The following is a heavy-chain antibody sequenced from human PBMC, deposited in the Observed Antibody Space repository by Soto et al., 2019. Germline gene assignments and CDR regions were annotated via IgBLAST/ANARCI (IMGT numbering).Heavy chain of an antibody. CDR1: GFTFSNYE. J-gene: IGHJ5*01. Sequence: EVLLLESGGGLAQPGESLRLSCAATGFTFSNYEMSWVRQAPGKGLEWVATIFNGGTRTFYADSVRGRFAVSRDDSKNTLYLQLNSLRADDTAVYYCAYRTGFDFWGPGTLVTVSS. CDR3: AYRTGFDF. V-gene: IGHV3-23*05. CDR2: IFNGGTRT. D-gene: IGHD1-1*01.